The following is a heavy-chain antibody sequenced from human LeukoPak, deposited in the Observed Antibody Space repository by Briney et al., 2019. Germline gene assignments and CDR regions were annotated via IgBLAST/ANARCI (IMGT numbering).Heavy chain of an antibody. CDR2: IYHSGST. V-gene: IGHV4-39*07. J-gene: IGHJ3*02. Sequence: SETLSLTCTVSGGSISSSSYYWGWIRQPPGKGLEWIGSIYHSGSTYYNPSLKSRVTISVDTSKNQFSLKLSSVTAADTAVYYCARDGEVLLWFGNAFDIWGQGTMVTVSS. CDR1: GGSISSSSYY. D-gene: IGHD3-10*01. CDR3: ARDGEVLLWFGNAFDI.